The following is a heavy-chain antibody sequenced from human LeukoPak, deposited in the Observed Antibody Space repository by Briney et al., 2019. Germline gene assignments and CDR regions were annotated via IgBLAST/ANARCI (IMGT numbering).Heavy chain of an antibody. CDR3: AKDRRGASGWDYFDY. Sequence: PGGSLRLSCAASGFPFSSYAMSWVRQAAGKGLEWVSGLSGSGTSTYYADSVKGRFTISRDNSKNTLYLQMNSLRAEDTAVYYCAKDRRGASGWDYFDYWGQGTLVIVSS. CDR2: LSGSGTST. D-gene: IGHD6-19*01. CDR1: GFPFSSYA. V-gene: IGHV3-23*01. J-gene: IGHJ4*02.